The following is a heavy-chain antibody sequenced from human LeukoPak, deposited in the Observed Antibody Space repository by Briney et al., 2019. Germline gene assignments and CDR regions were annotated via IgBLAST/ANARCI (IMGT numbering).Heavy chain of an antibody. D-gene: IGHD3-9*01. J-gene: IGHJ4*02. Sequence: GGSLRLSCAASGFIFSSYAMSWVRQAPGKGLEWVSAISGSGGSTYYADSVKGRFTISRDNSKNTLYLQMNSLRAEDTAVYYCAKVKYYDILTGYSDYWGQGTLVTVSS. CDR2: ISGSGGST. CDR3: AKVKYYDILTGYSDY. CDR1: GFIFSSYA. V-gene: IGHV3-23*01.